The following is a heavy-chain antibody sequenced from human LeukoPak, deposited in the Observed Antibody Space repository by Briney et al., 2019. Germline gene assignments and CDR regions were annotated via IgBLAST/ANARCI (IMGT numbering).Heavy chain of an antibody. CDR2: IYTSGST. CDR3: ARTPRGDLEAFDN. V-gene: IGHV4-61*02. J-gene: IGHJ3*02. D-gene: IGHD2-21*02. Sequence: SQTLSLTCTVSGGSISRGSYYWSWIRQPAGKGLEWIGRIYTSGSTNYNPSLKSRVTISVDTSKNQFSLKLSSVTAADTAVYYCARTPRGDLEAFDNWGQRTNVTVSS. CDR1: GGSISRGSYY.